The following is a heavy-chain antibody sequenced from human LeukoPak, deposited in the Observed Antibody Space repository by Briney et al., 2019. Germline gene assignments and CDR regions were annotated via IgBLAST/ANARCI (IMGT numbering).Heavy chain of an antibody. CDR2: IKNEGSEK. CDR1: GFTFGVYW. Sequence: GGSLRLSCTPSGFTFGVYWMSGVRHAPGEALVWVANIKNEGSEKYYLHSLKGRFTISRDNALNSLYLHMNSLRDEDTAIYYCARDRPHYRTAHLFDPWGQGTLVTVSS. J-gene: IGHJ5*02. V-gene: IGHV3-7*01. CDR3: ARDRPHYRTAHLFDP. D-gene: IGHD6-6*01.